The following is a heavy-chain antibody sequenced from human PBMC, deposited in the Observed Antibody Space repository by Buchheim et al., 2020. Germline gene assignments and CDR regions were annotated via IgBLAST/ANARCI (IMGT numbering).Heavy chain of an antibody. Sequence: EVQLAESGGGLVQPGGSLRLSCAASGFTFSSYSMNWVRQAPGKGLEWVSYISSSSSTIYYADSVKGRFTISRDNAKNSLYLQMNSLRAEDTAVYYCARTKGAVGIYYYGMDVWGQGTT. D-gene: IGHD6-19*01. V-gene: IGHV3-48*01. J-gene: IGHJ6*02. CDR1: GFTFSSYS. CDR2: ISSSSSTI. CDR3: ARTKGAVGIYYYGMDV.